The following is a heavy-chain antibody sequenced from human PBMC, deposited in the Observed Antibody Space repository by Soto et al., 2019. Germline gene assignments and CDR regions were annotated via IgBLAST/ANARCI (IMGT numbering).Heavy chain of an antibody. V-gene: IGHV3-11*01. D-gene: IGHD6-13*01. CDR1: GFTFSDYY. CDR2: ISSSGASI. J-gene: IGHJ5*02. Sequence: GGSLRLSCAASGFTFSDYYMSWIRQAPGKGLEWVSYISSSGASIYYADSVKGRFTISRDNAENSLSLQMNSLRAEDTAVYYCVRGEWSSSGGIAASWGQGTLVTVSS. CDR3: VRGEWSSSGGIAAS.